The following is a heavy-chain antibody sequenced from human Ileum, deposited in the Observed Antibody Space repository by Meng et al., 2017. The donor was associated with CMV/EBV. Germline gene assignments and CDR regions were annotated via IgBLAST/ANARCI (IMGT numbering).Heavy chain of an antibody. CDR1: GFTFSRYD. J-gene: IGHJ4*02. CDR3: AKRGGFYFDY. CDR2: ISGSGGNT. Sequence: LDLVESGGGVVQPGGSLRLSCAASGFTFSRYDMTWVRQAPGKGLEYISGISGSGGNTYYADSMKGRFIISRDNSKNTLYLQLNSLRAEDTAVYYCAKRGGFYFDYWGQGTLVTVSS. V-gene: IGHV3-23*04. D-gene: IGHD3-10*01.